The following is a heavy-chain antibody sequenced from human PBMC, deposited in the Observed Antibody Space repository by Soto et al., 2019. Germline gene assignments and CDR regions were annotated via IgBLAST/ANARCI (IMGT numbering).Heavy chain of an antibody. J-gene: IGHJ3*02. CDR3: ARAYDSSGYYYEDDAFDI. Sequence: QLQLQESGPGLVKPSETLSLTCTVSGGSISSSSNYWGWIRQPPGKGLEWIGRIYYSGSTYYNPSLKSQGTISVATSKNQCSLKLSSATAADTAVYYCARAYDSSGYYYEDDAFDIWGQGTMVTVSS. CDR2: IYYSGST. CDR1: GGSISSSSNY. D-gene: IGHD3-22*01. V-gene: IGHV4-39*01.